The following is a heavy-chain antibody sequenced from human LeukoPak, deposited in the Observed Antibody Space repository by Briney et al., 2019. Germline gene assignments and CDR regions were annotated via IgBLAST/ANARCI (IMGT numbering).Heavy chain of an antibody. CDR1: GGSISSGGYY. D-gene: IGHD7-27*01. CDR2: IYYSGST. CDR3: ARAELGNPFDY. J-gene: IGHJ4*02. Sequence: PSETLSLTCTVTGGSISSGGYYWSWIRQHPGKGLEWIGYIYYSGSTYYNPSLKSRVTISVDTSKNQFSLKLSSVTAADTAVYYCARAELGNPFDYWGQGTLVTVSS. V-gene: IGHV4-31*03.